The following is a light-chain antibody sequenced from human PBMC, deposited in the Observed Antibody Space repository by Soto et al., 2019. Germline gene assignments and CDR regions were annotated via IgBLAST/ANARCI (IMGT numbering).Light chain of an antibody. CDR2: DAS. J-gene: IGKJ5*01. CDR3: HQRQYWPPIT. Sequence: VVLTQSPATLSLSPGERATLSCRTSLSVSVYLDWYQQKPGQAPRLLISDASNRATGIPARFSCSGSGTDFTLTISSLEPEDFAVYYCHQRQYWPPITFGQGTRLEIK. CDR1: LSVSVY. V-gene: IGKV3-11*01.